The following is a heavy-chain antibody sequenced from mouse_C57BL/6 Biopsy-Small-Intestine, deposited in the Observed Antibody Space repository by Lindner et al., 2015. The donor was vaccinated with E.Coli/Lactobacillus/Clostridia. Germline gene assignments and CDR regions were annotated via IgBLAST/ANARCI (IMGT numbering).Heavy chain of an antibody. CDR3: ARNDYYGSSYGWFAY. Sequence: VQLQESGPELVKPGASVKISCKASGYSFTDYNMNWVKQSNGKSLEWIGVINPNYGTTNYNQKFKGKATLTVDQSSSTANMHLNSLTSEDSAVYYCARNDYYGSSYGWFAYWGHGTLVTVSA. V-gene: IGHV1-39*01. D-gene: IGHD1-1*01. CDR2: INPNYGTT. J-gene: IGHJ3*01. CDR1: GYSFTDYN.